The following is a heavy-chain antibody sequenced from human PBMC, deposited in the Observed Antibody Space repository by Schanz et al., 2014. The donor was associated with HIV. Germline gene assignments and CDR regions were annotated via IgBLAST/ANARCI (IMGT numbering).Heavy chain of an antibody. CDR3: VRDSYAYGTTYDFEH. D-gene: IGHD1-1*01. CDR2: ISYDGNYK. J-gene: IGHJ4*02. Sequence: QVQLVESGGGVVQPGRSLRLSCAASGFTFSSYGMHWVRQAPGKGLEWVAVISYDGNYKSYTDSVKGRFTISRDNSKNEVFLQMSGLRAADTAVYYCVRDSYAYGTTYDFEHWGQGTLVTVSS. V-gene: IGHV3-33*05. CDR1: GFTFSSYG.